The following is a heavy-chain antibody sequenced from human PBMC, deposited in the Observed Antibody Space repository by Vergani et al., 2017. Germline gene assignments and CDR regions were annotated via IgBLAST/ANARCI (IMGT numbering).Heavy chain of an antibody. J-gene: IGHJ1*01. CDR2: IYYSGST. V-gene: IGHV4-39*01. D-gene: IGHD3-3*01. Sequence: QVQLQESGPGLLTPSQPLSLICTVSGGSLSSSSYYWGWIRQPPGKGLEWIGSIYYSGSTYYNPSLKSRFTISVDKSKNQFSLKLSSVTAADTAVYYCASLYYDFWSVYPRVYFQHWGQGTLVTVSS. CDR3: ASLYYDFWSVYPRVYFQH. CDR1: GGSLSSSSYY.